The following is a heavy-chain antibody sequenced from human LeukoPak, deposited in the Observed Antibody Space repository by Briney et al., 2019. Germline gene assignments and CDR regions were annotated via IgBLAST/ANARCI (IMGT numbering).Heavy chain of an antibody. CDR3: AKMFNADVYFEY. CDR2: VYKTGTT. J-gene: IGHJ4*02. Sequence: KSSETLSLTCSVSRDYIRHIDYYWVWIRQPPGKGLEWIGNVYKTGTTSYNPSLSSRVTMSIDTSKSQFSLRVNSVTAADTAVYYCAKMFNADVYFEYWGQGILVTVSS. V-gene: IGHV4-39*07. CDR1: RDYIRHIDYY. D-gene: IGHD2-2*01.